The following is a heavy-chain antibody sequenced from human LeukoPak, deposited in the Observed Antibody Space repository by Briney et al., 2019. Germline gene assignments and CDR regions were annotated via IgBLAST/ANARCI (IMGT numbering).Heavy chain of an antibody. Sequence: VASVKVSCKVSGASLSETSIHWVRQAPGQWLEWMGGFDPEDGESIFAQRFQGRFSMTEGTSTDAAYMELRSLRPEDTAVYYCATADKWEPLDYWGQGTLVTVSS. CDR3: ATADKWEPLDY. D-gene: IGHD1-26*01. V-gene: IGHV1-24*01. CDR2: FDPEDGES. J-gene: IGHJ4*02. CDR1: GASLSETS.